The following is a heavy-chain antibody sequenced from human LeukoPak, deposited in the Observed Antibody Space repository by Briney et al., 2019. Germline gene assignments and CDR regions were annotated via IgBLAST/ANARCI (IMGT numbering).Heavy chain of an antibody. CDR3: ARVRSYYGSVTGKSYYFDS. J-gene: IGHJ4*02. CDR2: INHSGST. Sequence: SETLSRTCAVYGESFSGYYWSWIRQPPGKGLEWIGEINHSGSTNYNPSLKSRVTIPVDTSNNQFTLKLNSVTAADTAVYYCARVRSYYGSVTGKSYYFDSWGQGTLVTVSS. CDR1: GESFSGYY. V-gene: IGHV4-34*01. D-gene: IGHD3-10*01.